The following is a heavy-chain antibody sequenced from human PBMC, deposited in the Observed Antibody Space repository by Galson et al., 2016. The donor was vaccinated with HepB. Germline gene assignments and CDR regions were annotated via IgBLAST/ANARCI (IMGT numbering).Heavy chain of an antibody. CDR1: GASISSNEW. CDR3: AGGRGDGWELLAY. D-gene: IGHD1-26*01. CDR2: ISQSGNT. J-gene: IGHJ4*02. V-gene: IGHV4-4*02. Sequence: SETLSLTCDVSGASISSNEWWSWVRQPPGKGLEWIGEISQSGNTNYNPSLKSRVTISADKSQNQLSLRLNSVTAADTAVYYCAGGRGDGWELLAYWGQGTLVTVSP.